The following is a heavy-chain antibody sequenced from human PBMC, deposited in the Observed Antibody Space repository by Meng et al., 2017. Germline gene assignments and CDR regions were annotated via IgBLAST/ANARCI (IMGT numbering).Heavy chain of an antibody. CDR3: ARDCNYYDSSGYPYYYGMDV. D-gene: IGHD3-22*01. CDR1: GYSISSGYY. CDR2: IYHSGST. Sequence: SETLSLTCTVSGYSISSGYYWGWIRQPPGKGLEWIGSIYHSGSTYYNPSLKSRVTIAVDTSKNQFPLKLSSVTAADTAVYYCARDCNYYDSSGYPYYYGMDVWGQGTTVT. J-gene: IGHJ6*02. V-gene: IGHV4-38-2*02.